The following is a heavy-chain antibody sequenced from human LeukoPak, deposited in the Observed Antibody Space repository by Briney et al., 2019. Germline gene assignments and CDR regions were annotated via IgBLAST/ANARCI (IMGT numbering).Heavy chain of an antibody. D-gene: IGHD3-16*02. Sequence: GRSLRLSCAASGFTFSSNGMNWVRQAPGKGLEWVAVISSDGSNKSYGDSVKGRFTISRDNSKNTLYLQINSLRAEDTAVYYRAKDLWGSYRWNAAFDIWGQGTMVTVSS. CDR1: GFTFSSNG. V-gene: IGHV3-30*18. CDR2: ISSDGSNK. J-gene: IGHJ3*02. CDR3: AKDLWGSYRWNAAFDI.